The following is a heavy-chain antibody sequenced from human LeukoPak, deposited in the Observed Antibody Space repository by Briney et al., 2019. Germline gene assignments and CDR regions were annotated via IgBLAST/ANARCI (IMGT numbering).Heavy chain of an antibody. D-gene: IGHD3-10*01. J-gene: IGHJ5*02. CDR3: ARYYYGSGIEDWFDP. CDR2: IYYSGST. CDR1: GGSISSGDYY. V-gene: IGHV4-30-4*01. Sequence: SETLSLTCTVSGGSISSGDYYWSWIRQPPGKGQEWIGYIYYSGSTYYNPSLKSRVTISVDTSKNQFSLKLSSVTAADTAVYYCARYYYGSGIEDWFDPWGQGTLVTVSS.